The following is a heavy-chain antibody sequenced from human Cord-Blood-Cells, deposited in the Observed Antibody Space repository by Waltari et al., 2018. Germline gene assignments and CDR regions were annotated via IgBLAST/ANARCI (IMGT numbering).Heavy chain of an antibody. V-gene: IGHV4-34*01. CDR3: ARRPYYYDSSGYLLVDY. CDR1: GGSFSGYY. Sequence: QVQLQQWGAGLLKPSETLSLTCAVYGGSFSGYYWSWIRQPPGKGLEWIGEINHSGSTIDNPSLKSRVTISVDTSKDQFALELSSVTAADTAVYYCARRPYYYDSSGYLLVDYWGQGTLVTVSS. J-gene: IGHJ4*02. D-gene: IGHD3-22*01. CDR2: INHSGST.